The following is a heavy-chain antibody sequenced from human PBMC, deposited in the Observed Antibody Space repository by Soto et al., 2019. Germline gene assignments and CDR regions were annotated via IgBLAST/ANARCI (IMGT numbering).Heavy chain of an antibody. Sequence: SESLSLTSTRSSGSISTAEYNLSWSRPPPGKGLEWIGYIYYTGSAYYNPSLKSRVTMSVDTSKNQFSLKVTSVTAADTAVYYCASGGSSNWFDPWGQGTLVTVSS. V-gene: IGHV4-30-4*01. CDR3: ASGGSSNWFDP. D-gene: IGHD1-26*01. CDR1: SGSISTAEYN. CDR2: IYYTGSA. J-gene: IGHJ5*02.